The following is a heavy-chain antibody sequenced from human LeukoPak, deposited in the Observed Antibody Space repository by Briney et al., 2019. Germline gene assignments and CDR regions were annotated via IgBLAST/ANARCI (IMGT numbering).Heavy chain of an antibody. D-gene: IGHD2-15*01. Sequence: KPSETLSLSCGVYGGSFSGYYWSWIRQPPGKGLEWIGEINPRGSTNYNPSLKCRVPLSADTSKNQFSLTLNSVTAADTAVYYCARRRLGYCFDYWGQGTLVTVSS. V-gene: IGHV4-34*01. CDR3: ARRRLGYCFDY. CDR2: INPRGST. CDR1: GGSFSGYY. J-gene: IGHJ4*02.